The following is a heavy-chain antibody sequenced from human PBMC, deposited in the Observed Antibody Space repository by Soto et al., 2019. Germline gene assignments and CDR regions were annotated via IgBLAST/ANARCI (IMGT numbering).Heavy chain of an antibody. CDR2: ISPKSGSI. V-gene: IGHV1-18*01. D-gene: IGHD3-22*01. Sequence: GASVKVSCKTSGYTFTRNGTSWVRQAPGQDLEWMGWISPKSGSIKYAQKFQGRVIMTTDTSTSTAYMELRSLRSDDTAVYYCVKDRDSNSWPSRDVWGPGTTVTVSS. J-gene: IGHJ6*02. CDR3: VKDRDSNSWPSRDV. CDR1: GYTFTRNG.